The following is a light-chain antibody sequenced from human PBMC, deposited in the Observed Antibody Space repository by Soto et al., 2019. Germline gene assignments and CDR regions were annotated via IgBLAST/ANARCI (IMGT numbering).Light chain of an antibody. CDR3: GAWDSSLSAWL. V-gene: IGLV1-51*01. CDR1: SSNIGDNH. Sequence: QSVLTQPPSVSAAPGQKVTISCSGSSSNIGDNHVSWYQQFPGTAPKLLIYDNDNRPSGIPDRVSPSKSGTSASLAITGLQPGDEADYYCGAWDSSLSAWLFGGGTKLTVL. CDR2: DND. J-gene: IGLJ3*02.